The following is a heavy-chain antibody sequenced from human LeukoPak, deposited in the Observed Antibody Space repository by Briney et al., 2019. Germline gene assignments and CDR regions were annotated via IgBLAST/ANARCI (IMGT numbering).Heavy chain of an antibody. V-gene: IGHV4-39*01. Sequence: SVTLSLTCTVSGGSISSSSYYWGWIRQPPGKGLEWIGSIYYSGSTYHNPSLKSRVTISVDTSKNQFSLKLSSVTAADTAVYYCARHPWGPPAFDIWGQGTMVTVSS. CDR3: ARHPWGPPAFDI. CDR2: IYYSGST. D-gene: IGHD7-27*01. J-gene: IGHJ3*02. CDR1: GGSISSSSYY.